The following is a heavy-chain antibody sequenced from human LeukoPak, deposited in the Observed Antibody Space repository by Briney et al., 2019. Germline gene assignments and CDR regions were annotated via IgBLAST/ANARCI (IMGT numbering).Heavy chain of an antibody. CDR1: GFTFSSYW. CDR3: ARGGEYQLLPFDY. J-gene: IGHJ4*02. V-gene: IGHV3-74*01. CDR2: INTDGSAT. Sequence: GGCLRLSCAASGFTFSSYWMHWVRQAPGKGLVWVSRINTDGSATSYADSVKGRFTISRDNAKNTLYLQMNSLRAEDTAVYYCARGGEYQLLPFDYWGQGTLVTVSS. D-gene: IGHD2-2*01.